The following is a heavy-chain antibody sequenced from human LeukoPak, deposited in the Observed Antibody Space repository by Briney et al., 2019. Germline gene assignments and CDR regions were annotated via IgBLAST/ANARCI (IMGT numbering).Heavy chain of an antibody. D-gene: IGHD1-1*01. J-gene: IGHJ6*02. CDR3: ARQYDQYNLDV. CDR2: MNPNSGNT. CDR1: GYTFTNYD. V-gene: IGHV1-8*01. Sequence: ASVKVSCKASGYTFTNYDINWVRQATGQGLEWMGWMNPNSGNTGYAQRFQGRVNMTRNTSISTAYKELSSLRSEDTAVYYCARQYDQYNLDVWGQGTTVTVSS.